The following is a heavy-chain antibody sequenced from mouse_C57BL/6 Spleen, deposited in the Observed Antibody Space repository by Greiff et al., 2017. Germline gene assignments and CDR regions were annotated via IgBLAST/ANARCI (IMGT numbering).Heavy chain of an antibody. Sequence: DVKLQESGPGLVKPSQSLSLTCSVTGYSITSGYYWNWIRQFPGNKLEWMGYISYDGSNNYNPSLKNRISITRDTSKNQFFLKLNSVTTEDTATYYCARGYGNHWYFDVWGTGTTVTVSS. CDR1: GYSITSGYY. CDR2: ISYDGSN. CDR3: ARGYGNHWYFDV. V-gene: IGHV3-6*01. D-gene: IGHD2-10*02. J-gene: IGHJ1*03.